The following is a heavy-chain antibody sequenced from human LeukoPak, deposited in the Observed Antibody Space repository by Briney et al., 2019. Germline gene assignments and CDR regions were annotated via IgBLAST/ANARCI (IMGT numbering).Heavy chain of an antibody. CDR1: GFTFSSYL. D-gene: IGHD2-21*01. J-gene: IGHJ4*02. Sequence: GGSLRLSCATSGFTFSSYLMHWIRQAPGKGLVWVSRINNDGSSTNYADSVKGRFTISRDNAKNTVYLQMNSLRGEDTAVYYCVRDLPGEGVDYWGQGTLVAVSS. CDR2: INNDGSST. V-gene: IGHV3-74*01. CDR3: VRDLPGEGVDY.